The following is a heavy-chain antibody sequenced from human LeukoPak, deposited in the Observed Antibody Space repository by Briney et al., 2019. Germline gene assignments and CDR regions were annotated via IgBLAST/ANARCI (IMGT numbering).Heavy chain of an antibody. CDR1: GFTFSDYY. D-gene: IGHD5-18*01. CDR3: AKDRPRGYSYGSFDY. CDR2: ISYDGSNK. V-gene: IGHV3-30*18. Sequence: PGGSLRLSCAASGFTFSDYYMTWIRQAPGKGLEWVAVISYDGSNKYYADSVKGRFTISRDNSKNTLYLQMNSLRAEDTAVYYCAKDRPRGYSYGSFDYWGQGTLVTVSS. J-gene: IGHJ4*02.